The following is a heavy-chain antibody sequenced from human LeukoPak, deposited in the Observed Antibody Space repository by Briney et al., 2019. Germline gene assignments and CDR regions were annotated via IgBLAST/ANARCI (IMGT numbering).Heavy chain of an antibody. CDR2: VSTDGSST. V-gene: IGHV3-74*01. CDR1: GYTFSSCW. J-gene: IGHJ4*02. D-gene: IGHD6-19*01. CDR3: ARASYSRAWTLFDY. Sequence: GGPLRLSCTASGYTFSSCWENWVRQAPGKGLVRVSSVSTDGSSTYYADSVKSRITISRDNAKNTQHLQMNSLRADDTAVYYCARASYSRAWTLFDYWGQGTLVSV.